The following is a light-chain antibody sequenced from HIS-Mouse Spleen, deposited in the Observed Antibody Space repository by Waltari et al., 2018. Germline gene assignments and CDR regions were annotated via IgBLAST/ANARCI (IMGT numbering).Light chain of an antibody. V-gene: IGLV1-47*01. CDR2: RNN. CDR3: AAWDDSLSGWV. Sequence: QSVLTQPPSASGTPGQRVTSPCSGSSANTGSNYVYLYQQLPGTAPKLLIYRNNQRPSGVPDRFSGSKSGTSASLAISGLRSEDEADYYCAAWDDSLSGWVFGGGTKLTVL. CDR1: SANTGSNY. J-gene: IGLJ3*02.